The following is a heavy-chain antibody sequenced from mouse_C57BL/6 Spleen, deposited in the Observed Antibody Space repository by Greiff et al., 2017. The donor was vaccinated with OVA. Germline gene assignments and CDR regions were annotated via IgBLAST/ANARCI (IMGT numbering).Heavy chain of an antibody. CDR2: ISYDGSN. V-gene: IGHV3-6*01. CDR3: ARYDYDVFYWYFDV. J-gene: IGHJ1*03. D-gene: IGHD2-4*01. Sequence: EVQLQQSGPGLVKPSQSLSLTCSVTGYSITSGYYWNWIRQFPGNKLEWMGYISYDGSNNYNPSLKNRISITRDTSKNQFFLKLNSVTTEDTATYYCARYDYDVFYWYFDVWGTGTTVTVAS. CDR1: GYSITSGYY.